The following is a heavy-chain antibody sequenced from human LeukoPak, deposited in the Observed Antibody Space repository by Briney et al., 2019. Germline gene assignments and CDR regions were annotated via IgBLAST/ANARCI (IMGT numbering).Heavy chain of an antibody. CDR2: ISYDGSNK. CDR1: GFTFSSYG. D-gene: IGHD3-3*01. CDR3: ARDTSYDFWSGSLDY. V-gene: IGHV3-30*03. J-gene: IGHJ4*02. Sequence: GGSLRLSCAASGFTFSSYGMHWVRQAPGKGLEWVAVISYDGSNKYYADSVKGRFTISRDNSKNTLYLQMNSLRAEDTAVYYCARDTSYDFWSGSLDYWGQGTLVTVSS.